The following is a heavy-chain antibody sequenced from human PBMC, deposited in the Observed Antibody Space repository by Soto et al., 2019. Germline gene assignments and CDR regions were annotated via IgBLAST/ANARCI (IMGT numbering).Heavy chain of an antibody. CDR2: INPSGGST. D-gene: IGHD2-15*01. V-gene: IGHV1-46*03. CDR3: ARAGAKRYCSGGSCGRPLGY. J-gene: IGHJ4*02. CDR1: GYTFSNYY. Sequence: QVQLVQSGAEVKKPGASVKVSCKASGYTFSNYYMHWVRQAPGQGLEWMGIINPSGGSTSYAQKFHGRVTMTRDTSTSTVYMELRAEDTAVYYCARAGAKRYCSGGSCGRPLGYWGQGTLVTVSS.